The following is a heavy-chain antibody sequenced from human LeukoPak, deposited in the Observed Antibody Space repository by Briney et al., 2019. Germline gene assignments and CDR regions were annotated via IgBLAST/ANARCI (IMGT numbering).Heavy chain of an antibody. D-gene: IGHD2-2*02. CDR1: GFTFSSYS. J-gene: IGHJ4*02. CDR3: AKHDGYGVREYQLLYNY. Sequence: GGSLRLSCAASGFTFSSYSMNWVRQAPGKGLEWVSYISSSSSTIYYADSVKGRFTISRDNAKNSLYLQMNSLRAEDTAVYYCAKHDGYGVREYQLLYNYWGQGTLVTVSS. CDR2: ISSSSSTI. V-gene: IGHV3-48*01.